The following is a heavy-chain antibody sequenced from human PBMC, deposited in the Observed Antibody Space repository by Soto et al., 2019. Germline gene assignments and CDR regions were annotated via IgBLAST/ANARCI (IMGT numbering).Heavy chain of an antibody. D-gene: IGHD2-2*01. Sequence: GSLRLSCAASGFTFSSYGMHWVRQAPGKGLEWVAVISYDGSNKYYADSVKGRFTISRDNSKNTLYLQMNSLRAEDTAVYYRAKDTTGYCSSTSCPSRFDYWGQGTLVTVSS. CDR3: AKDTTGYCSSTSCPSRFDY. CDR1: GFTFSSYG. V-gene: IGHV3-30*18. J-gene: IGHJ4*02. CDR2: ISYDGSNK.